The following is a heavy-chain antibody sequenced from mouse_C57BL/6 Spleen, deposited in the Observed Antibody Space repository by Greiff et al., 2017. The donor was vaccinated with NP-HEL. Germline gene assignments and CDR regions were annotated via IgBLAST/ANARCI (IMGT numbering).Heavy chain of an antibody. CDR2: IYPGSGNT. CDR3: ASGDGSSYFDY. D-gene: IGHD1-1*01. J-gene: IGHJ2*01. CDR1: GYTFTDYY. Sequence: QVQLQQSGAELVRPGASVKLSCKASGYTFTDYYINWVKQRPGQGLEWIARIYPGSGNTYYNEKFKGKATLTAEKSSSTAYMQLSSLTSEDSAVYFCASGDGSSYFDYWGQGTTLTVSS. V-gene: IGHV1-76*01.